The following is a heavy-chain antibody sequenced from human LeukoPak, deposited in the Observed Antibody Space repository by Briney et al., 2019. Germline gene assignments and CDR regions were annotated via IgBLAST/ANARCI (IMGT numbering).Heavy chain of an antibody. CDR3: ARDLLGYNYHYMDV. D-gene: IGHD3-16*02. V-gene: IGHV3-21*01. CDR2: ISSSSSYI. J-gene: IGHJ6*03. Sequence: GVLRLSCAASGFTFSSYSMNWVRQAPGKGLEWVSSISSSSSYIYYADSVKGRFTISRDNAKNSLYLQMNSLRAEDTAVYYCARDLLGYNYHYMDVWGKGTTVTVSS. CDR1: GFTFSSYS.